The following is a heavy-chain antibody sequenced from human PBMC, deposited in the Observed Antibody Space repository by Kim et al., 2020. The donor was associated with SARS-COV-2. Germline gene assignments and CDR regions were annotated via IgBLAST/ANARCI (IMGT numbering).Heavy chain of an antibody. Sequence: GGSLRLFCAASGFTFSRYAMHWVRQAPGKGLEWVTVISYDGSNKYYADSVKGRFTISRDNSQSTLYLQMNSLRAEDTAVYYCARDYYGSGTYIGVPDYWG. CDR1: GFTFSRYA. D-gene: IGHD3-10*01. V-gene: IGHV3-30*04. CDR2: ISYDGSNK. CDR3: ARDYYGSGTYIGVPDY. J-gene: IGHJ4*01.